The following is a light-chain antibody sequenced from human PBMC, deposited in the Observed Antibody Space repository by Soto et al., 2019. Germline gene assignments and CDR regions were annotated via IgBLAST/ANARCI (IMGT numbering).Light chain of an antibody. J-gene: IGKJ1*01. CDR3: QQRSSWPLT. CDR2: DAS. V-gene: IGKV3-11*01. Sequence: EIVLTQSPAPLSLSPGERVSLSCRASQSVNTYFAWYQQKPGQAPRLLIYDASSRATGIPARFSGSGSGTDFTLTISSLEPEDFAIYYCQQRSSWPLTFGHGTRVEI. CDR1: QSVNTY.